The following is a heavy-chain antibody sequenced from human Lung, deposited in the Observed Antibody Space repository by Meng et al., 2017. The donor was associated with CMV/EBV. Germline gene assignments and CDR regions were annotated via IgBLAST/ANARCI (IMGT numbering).Heavy chain of an antibody. D-gene: IGHD1-14*01. J-gene: IGHJ4*02. CDR1: GGSISSSSSY. CDR3: ARHHHSPTFDY. CDR2: VVYSGTT. Sequence: QLQLQESGPGLVKPSETLSPTCTVSGGSISSSSSYWAWIRQPPGEGLEWIGSVVYSGTTYYTSSLKSRVSISVDTSKNQFSLKLSSVTAADTAVYYCARHHHSPTFDYWGQGTLVTVSS. V-gene: IGHV4-39*01.